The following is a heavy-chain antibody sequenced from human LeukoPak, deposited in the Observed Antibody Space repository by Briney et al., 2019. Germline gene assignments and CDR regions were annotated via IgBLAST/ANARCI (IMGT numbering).Heavy chain of an antibody. V-gene: IGHV3-23*01. J-gene: IGHJ4*02. Sequence: GGSLRLSCAASGFTFSSYAMSWVRQAPGKGLEWVSAISGSGGSTYYADSVKGRFTISRDNSKNTRYLQMNSLRAEDTAVYYCAKDRWGYIAAAGTYFDYWGQGTLVTVSS. CDR1: GFTFSSYA. CDR3: AKDRWGYIAAAGTYFDY. CDR2: ISGSGGST. D-gene: IGHD6-13*01.